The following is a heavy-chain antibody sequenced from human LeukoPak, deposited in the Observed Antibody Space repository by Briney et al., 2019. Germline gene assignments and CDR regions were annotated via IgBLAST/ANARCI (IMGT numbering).Heavy chain of an antibody. CDR2: IYTSGST. J-gene: IGHJ6*02. CDR3: ARTYSSPRYYYGMDV. CDR1: GGSISSGSYY. D-gene: IGHD6-19*01. Sequence: SETLSLTCTVSGGSISSGSYYWNWIRQPAGKGLEWIGRIYTSGSTNYNPSLKSRVTISVDTSKNQFSLKLSSVTAADTAVYYCARTYSSPRYYYGMDVWDQGTRSPSP. V-gene: IGHV4-61*02.